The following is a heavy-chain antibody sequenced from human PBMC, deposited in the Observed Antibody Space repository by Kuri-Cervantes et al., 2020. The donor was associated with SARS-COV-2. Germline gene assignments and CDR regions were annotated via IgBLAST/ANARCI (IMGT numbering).Heavy chain of an antibody. V-gene: IGHV4-34*01. Sequence: SETLSLTCAVYGGSFSGYYWSWIRQPPGKGLVWIGEINHSGSTNYNPSLKSRVTISVDTSKNQFSLKLSSVTAADTAVYYCARHRWFDPWGQGTLVTVSS. CDR2: INHSGST. CDR1: GGSFSGYY. D-gene: IGHD1-14*01. CDR3: ARHRWFDP. J-gene: IGHJ5*02.